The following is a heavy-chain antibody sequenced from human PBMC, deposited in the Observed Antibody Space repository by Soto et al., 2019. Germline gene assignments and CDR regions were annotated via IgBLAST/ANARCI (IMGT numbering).Heavy chain of an antibody. CDR2: IYYSGST. D-gene: IGHD3-22*01. CDR1: GGSISSGDYY. CDR3: ARGGENYYDSSGYYYDPYNWFDP. Sequence: QVQLQESGPGLVKPSQTLSLTCTVSGGSISSGDYYWSWIRQPPGKGLEWIGYIYYSGSTYYNPSRNSRVTVSVDTSKNQFSLQLSSVTAADTAVYYCARGGENYYDSSGYYYDPYNWFDPWGQGTLVTVSS. J-gene: IGHJ5*02. V-gene: IGHV4-30-4*01.